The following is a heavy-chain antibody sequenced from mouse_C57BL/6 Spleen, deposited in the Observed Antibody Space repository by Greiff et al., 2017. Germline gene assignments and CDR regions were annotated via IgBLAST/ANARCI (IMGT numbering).Heavy chain of an antibody. CDR1: GYAFSSYW. D-gene: IGHD3-2*02. CDR2: IYPGDGDT. J-gene: IGHJ2*01. V-gene: IGHV1-80*01. Sequence: QVQLQQSGAELVKPGASVKISCKASGYAFSSYWMNWVKQRPGKGLEWVGPIYPGDGDTNYNGKFKGKATLTANKSSSTAYMQRRSLTSEDSAVYFCARSDSSGYEDYWGPGTTLTVSS. CDR3: ARSDSSGYEDY.